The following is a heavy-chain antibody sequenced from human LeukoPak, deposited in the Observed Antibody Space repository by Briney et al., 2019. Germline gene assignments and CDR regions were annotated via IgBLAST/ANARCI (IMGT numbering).Heavy chain of an antibody. D-gene: IGHD6-13*01. CDR3: ARRTAGSSRGDY. CDR2: IYHSGST. J-gene: IGHJ4*02. Sequence: SETLSLTCTVSGGSISSHYWTWIRQPPGKGLEWIGEIYHSGSTNYNPSLKSRVTISVDKSKNQFSLKLSSVTAADTAVYYCARRTAGSSRGDYWGQGTLVTVSS. V-gene: IGHV4-59*11. CDR1: GGSISSHY.